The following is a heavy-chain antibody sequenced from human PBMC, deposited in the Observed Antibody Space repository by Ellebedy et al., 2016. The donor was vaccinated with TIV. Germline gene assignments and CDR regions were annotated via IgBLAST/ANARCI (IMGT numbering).Heavy chain of an antibody. CDR3: ARDFTTVRGVMNPFDH. J-gene: IGHJ5*02. Sequence: SETLSLXXAVSGGSVSNDYWWRWVRQPPGKGLEWIGYIDYRGSTYYNPSLKSRLTISVGTSKNQFSLQLNSVTPEDTAVYYCARDFTTVRGVMNPFDHWGQGILVTVSS. CDR1: GGSVSNDYW. CDR2: IDYRGST. D-gene: IGHD3-10*01. V-gene: IGHV4-30-4*01.